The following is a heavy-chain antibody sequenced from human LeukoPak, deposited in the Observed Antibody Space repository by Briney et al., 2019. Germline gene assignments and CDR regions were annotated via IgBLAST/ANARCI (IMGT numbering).Heavy chain of an antibody. CDR1: GFTFSNSG. D-gene: IGHD5-18*01. CDR3: ARGVGYSFGTGDY. Sequence: GGSLRLPCAASGFTFSNSGIHWVRQAPGKGLEWVALIWYDGSNEYYADSVKGRFTISRDNSKNTLYLQMTSLRAEDTAIYYCARGVGYSFGTGDYWGQGTLVTVSS. V-gene: IGHV3-33*01. CDR2: IWYDGSNE. J-gene: IGHJ4*02.